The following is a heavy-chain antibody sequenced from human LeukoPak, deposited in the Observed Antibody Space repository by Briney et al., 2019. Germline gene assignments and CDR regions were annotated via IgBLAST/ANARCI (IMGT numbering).Heavy chain of an antibody. V-gene: IGHV3-7*01. Sequence: GGSLRLSCAASGFLFSDYYMSWFRQVPGRGPEWVANIKEDGSEKYYVDSVKGRFTISRDNAKNSLYLQMNSLRAEDTAVYYCARDPTRYLRYGYFDYWGQGTLVTVSS. D-gene: IGHD3-9*01. CDR1: GFLFSDYY. CDR2: IKEDGSEK. J-gene: IGHJ4*02. CDR3: ARDPTRYLRYGYFDY.